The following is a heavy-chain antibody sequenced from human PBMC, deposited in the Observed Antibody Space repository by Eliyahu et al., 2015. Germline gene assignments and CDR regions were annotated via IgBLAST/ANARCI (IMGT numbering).Heavy chain of an antibody. CDR3: ARGLTDWNYDY. V-gene: IGHV5-51*01. D-gene: IGHD1-7*01. CDR1: GYSFAXYW. Sequence: EVQVVXSGAEVKKPGESLKISCXGSGYSFAXYWIGWVRQMPRKGLXXMGIIYIGDSDXRYSPSFQGQXTISADKSINTAYLQWSSLKASDTAMYFCARGLTDWNYDYWGQGTLVTVSS. J-gene: IGHJ4*02. CDR2: IYIGDSDX.